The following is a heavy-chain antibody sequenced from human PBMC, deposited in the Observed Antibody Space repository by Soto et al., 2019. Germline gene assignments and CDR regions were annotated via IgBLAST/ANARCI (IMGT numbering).Heavy chain of an antibody. J-gene: IGHJ6*02. CDR3: ARERSSSWPPYYYYGMAV. V-gene: IGHV4-39*07. D-gene: IGHD6-13*01. CDR2: IYYSGST. Sequence: CIRKTPGKGLEWIGIIYYSGSTYYNPSLKSRVTISVDTSKNQFSLKLSSVTAADTAVYYCARERSSSWPPYYYYGMAVWGQGTTVTVSS.